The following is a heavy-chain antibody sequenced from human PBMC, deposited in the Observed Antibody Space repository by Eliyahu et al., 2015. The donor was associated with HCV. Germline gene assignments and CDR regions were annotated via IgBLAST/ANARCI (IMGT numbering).Heavy chain of an antibody. J-gene: IGHJ4*02. D-gene: IGHD3-10*01. Sequence: EVQLVQSGAEGXKPGEXXKISXXGSGYSFTSYWIGWXRQMPGKGLEWMGIIYPGDSDTRYSPSFQGQVTISADKSISTAYLQWSSLKASDTARYYCARFYGSGSFRHDYWGQGTLVTVSS. CDR3: ARFYGSGSFRHDY. CDR1: GYSFTSYW. CDR2: IYPGDSDT. V-gene: IGHV5-51*01.